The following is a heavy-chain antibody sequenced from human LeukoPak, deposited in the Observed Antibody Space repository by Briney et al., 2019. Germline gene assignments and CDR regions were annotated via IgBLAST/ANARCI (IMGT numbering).Heavy chain of an antibody. Sequence: SETLSLTCTVSADSISGSTYYWGWIRQPPGKGLEWIGSVYSSGTTYYNPSLKSRVTISADTSKNQFFLKLNSVTAADTAVYYCSRESAGTTISHWGQGTLVTVSS. D-gene: IGHD1-1*01. CDR3: SRESAGTTISH. CDR2: VYSSGTT. J-gene: IGHJ4*02. CDR1: ADSISGSTYY. V-gene: IGHV4-39*07.